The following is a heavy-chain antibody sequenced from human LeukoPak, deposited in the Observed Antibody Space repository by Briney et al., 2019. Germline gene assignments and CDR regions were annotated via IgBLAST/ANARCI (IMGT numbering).Heavy chain of an antibody. CDR3: ARDPYSGNYGNYYYYYMDV. J-gene: IGHJ6*03. CDR2: ITSSGTYI. Sequence: PGGSLRLSCATSGFTFNNYNMNWVRQAPGRALEWVSSITSSGTYIFYADSVKGRFTISRDNAKNSLYLQMNSLGPEDTAVYYCARDPYSGNYGNYYYYYMDVWGRGTTVTISS. D-gene: IGHD1-26*01. V-gene: IGHV3-21*01. CDR1: GFTFNNYN.